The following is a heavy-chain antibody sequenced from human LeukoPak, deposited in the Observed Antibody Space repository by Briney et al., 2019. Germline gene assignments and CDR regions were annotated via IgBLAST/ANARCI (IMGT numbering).Heavy chain of an antibody. V-gene: IGHV4-30-4*07. CDR2: IYYSGST. J-gene: IGHJ4*02. Sequence: SETVSLTCAVSGGSISSGGYSWSWIRQPPGKGLEWIGYIYYSGSTYYNPSLKSRVTISVDTSKNQFSLKLSSVTAADTAVYYCAREPPYYDILTGYYKGRYFDYWGQGTLVTVSS. CDR1: GGSISSGGYS. D-gene: IGHD3-9*01. CDR3: AREPPYYDILTGYYKGRYFDY.